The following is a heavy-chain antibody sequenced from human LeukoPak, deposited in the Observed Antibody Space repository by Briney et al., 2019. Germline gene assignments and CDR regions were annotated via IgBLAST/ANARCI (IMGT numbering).Heavy chain of an antibody. V-gene: IGHV5-51*01. CDR2: IFPGDSDI. CDR3: ARQYYYDSSGYQNWFDP. D-gene: IGHD3-22*01. CDR1: GYSFTNFW. J-gene: IGHJ5*02. Sequence: GESLKISCSGSGYSFTNFWIGWVRQMPGKGLDWMGLIFPGDSDIRYNPSFEGHVTISADKSFSSAYLQWRSLKPSDTAMYYCARQYYYDSSGYQNWFDPWGQGTLVTVSS.